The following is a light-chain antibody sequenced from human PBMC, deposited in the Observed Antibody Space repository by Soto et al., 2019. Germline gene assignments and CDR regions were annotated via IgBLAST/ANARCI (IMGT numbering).Light chain of an antibody. Sequence: DIQLTQSPSFLSASVGDRVTITCRASQGFSSYLAWYQQKPGKAPNLLISAASTLQSGVPSRFSGSGSGTEFTLTINSLQPEDFATYYCQQVNSYPLTCGGGTKVEIK. CDR2: AAS. CDR3: QQVNSYPLT. V-gene: IGKV1-9*01. CDR1: QGFSSY. J-gene: IGKJ4*01.